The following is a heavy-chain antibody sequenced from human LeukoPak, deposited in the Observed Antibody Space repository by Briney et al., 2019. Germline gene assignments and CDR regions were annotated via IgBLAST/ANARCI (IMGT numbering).Heavy chain of an antibody. Sequence: GGSLRLSCAASGFTFSSYDMHWVRQATGKGLEWVSAIGTAGDTYYPGSVKGRFTISRENAKSSLYLQMNSLRAEDTAVYYCARVSAVAGDFDYWGQGTLVTVSS. J-gene: IGHJ4*02. V-gene: IGHV3-13*01. CDR2: IGTAGDT. CDR3: ARVSAVAGDFDY. D-gene: IGHD6-19*01. CDR1: GFTFSSYD.